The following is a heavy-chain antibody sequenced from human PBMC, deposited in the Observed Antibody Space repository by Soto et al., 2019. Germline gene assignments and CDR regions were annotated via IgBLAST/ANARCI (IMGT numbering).Heavy chain of an antibody. CDR2: ISSSSSTI. V-gene: IGHV3-48*02. D-gene: IGHD3-22*01. CDR3: ARAATWYYYDSSSPYDAFGI. J-gene: IGHJ3*02. CDR1: GFTFSSYS. Sequence: GGSLRLSCAASGFTFSSYSMNWVRQAPGKGLEWVSYISSSSSTIYYADSVKGRFTISRDNAKNSLYLQMNSLRDEDTAVYYCARAATWYYYDSSSPYDAFGIWGQGTMVTGSS.